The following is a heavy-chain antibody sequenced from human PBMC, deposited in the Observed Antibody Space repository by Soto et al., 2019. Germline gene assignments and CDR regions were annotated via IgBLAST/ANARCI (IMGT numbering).Heavy chain of an antibody. D-gene: IGHD3-22*01. V-gene: IGHV3-30-3*01. CDR2: MSPNGNNQ. CDR3: ETGAKFYYEDRRY. Sequence: PVVSLILSCSSPVFTFIIYSLHVFRQAPGKGLEWVAVMSPNGNNQYYADSVKGRFTISRDTSKSTLYLKMTSLRPADKAVYYCETGAKFYYEDRRYWGQGTLVTVSS. J-gene: IGHJ4*02. CDR1: VFTFIIYS.